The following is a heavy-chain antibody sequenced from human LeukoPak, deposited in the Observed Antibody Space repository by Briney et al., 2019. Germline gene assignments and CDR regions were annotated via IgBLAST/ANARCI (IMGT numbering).Heavy chain of an antibody. D-gene: IGHD6-6*01. CDR1: GGSFSGYY. Sequence: PSETLSLTCAVYGGSFSGYYWSWIRQPPGKGLEWIGEINHSGSTNYNPPLKSRVTISVDTSKNQFSLKLSSVTAADTAVYYCAREALAARIRAFDIWGQGTMVTVSS. CDR2: INHSGST. V-gene: IGHV4-34*01. J-gene: IGHJ3*02. CDR3: AREALAARIRAFDI.